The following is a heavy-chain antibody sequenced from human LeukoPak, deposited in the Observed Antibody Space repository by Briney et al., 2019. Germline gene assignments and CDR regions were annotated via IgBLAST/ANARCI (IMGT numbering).Heavy chain of an antibody. J-gene: IGHJ2*01. CDR3: ARFHSGPSGWYVLWYFDL. V-gene: IGHV4-4*09. D-gene: IGHD6-19*01. CDR2: IYSSENT. Sequence: SETLSLTCTVSGGSVSSYYWSRIRQPPGKGLEWTGYIYSSENTKYNSSLESRVTMSVDTSKNQFFLKLSSVTAADTAVYYCARFHSGPSGWYVLWYFDLWGRGTLVTVSS. CDR1: GGSVSSYY.